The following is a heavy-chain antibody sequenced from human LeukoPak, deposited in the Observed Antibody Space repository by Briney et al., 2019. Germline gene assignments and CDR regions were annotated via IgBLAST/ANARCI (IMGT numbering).Heavy chain of an antibody. D-gene: IGHD6-19*01. Sequence: SETLSLTCTVSGGSVSSYYWSWIRQPPGKGLEWIGHIYYSGSTNYNPSLKSRVTISVDTSKNQFSLKLSSVTAADTAVYYCARHSERWLGAFDIWGQGTMVTVSS. CDR1: GGSVSSYY. J-gene: IGHJ3*02. V-gene: IGHV4-59*08. CDR2: IYYSGST. CDR3: ARHSERWLGAFDI.